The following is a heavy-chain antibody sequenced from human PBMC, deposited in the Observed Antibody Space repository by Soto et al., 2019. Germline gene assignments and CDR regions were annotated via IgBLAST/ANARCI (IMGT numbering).Heavy chain of an antibody. CDR3: ARSQGSSTSLEIYYYYYYGMDV. Sequence: QVQLVQSGAEVKKPGSSVKVSCKASGGTFRSYAISWVRQAPGQGLEWMGGIIPISDTTNYAQKFKGRVTLTADESTSTAYMELSRLRSEDTAVYYCARSQGSSTSLEIYYYYYYGMDVWGQGTTVTVSS. D-gene: IGHD2-2*01. CDR1: GGTFRSYA. V-gene: IGHV1-69*01. J-gene: IGHJ6*02. CDR2: IIPISDTT.